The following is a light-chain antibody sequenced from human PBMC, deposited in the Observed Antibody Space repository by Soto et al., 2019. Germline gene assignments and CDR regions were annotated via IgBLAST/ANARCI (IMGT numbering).Light chain of an antibody. V-gene: IGKV1-5*03. CDR1: QSLNNG. CDR2: KAS. J-gene: IGKJ1*01. Sequence: DIQMTQSPSTLSASVGDRVTITCRASQSLNNGLAWYQQKPGKAPKLLIYKASSLESGVPSRFSGSGSGTEVTLANSSLQPDDCATDCCQPFKRYAWTFGQGTKEESK. CDR3: QPFKRYAWT.